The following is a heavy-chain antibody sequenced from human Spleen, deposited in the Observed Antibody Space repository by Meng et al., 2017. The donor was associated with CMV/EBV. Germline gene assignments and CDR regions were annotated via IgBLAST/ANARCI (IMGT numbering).Heavy chain of an antibody. Sequence: GGSLRLSCAASGFTFSSYAMSWVRQAPGKGLEWVSAISGSGGSTYYADSVKGRFTISRDNSKNTLYLQMNSLRGEDTAVYYCAKTPQGGDYPERWGQGTLVTVSS. V-gene: IGHV3-23*01. CDR3: AKTPQGGDYPER. CDR1: GFTFSSYA. CDR2: ISGSGGST. D-gene: IGHD4-11*01. J-gene: IGHJ4*02.